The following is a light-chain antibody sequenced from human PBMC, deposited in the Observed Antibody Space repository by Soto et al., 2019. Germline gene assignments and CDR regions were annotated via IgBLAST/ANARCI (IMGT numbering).Light chain of an antibody. Sequence: DIQMTQSPSSLSASVGDRVTITCRASQGISSYLNWYHQKPGKAPQLLIYAASSLQSGVPSRFSGSGSETDFTLTISSLQPEDFATYSCQQTYSTTWTFGRGTKVEIK. CDR1: QGISSY. CDR3: QQTYSTTWT. CDR2: AAS. J-gene: IGKJ1*01. V-gene: IGKV1-39*01.